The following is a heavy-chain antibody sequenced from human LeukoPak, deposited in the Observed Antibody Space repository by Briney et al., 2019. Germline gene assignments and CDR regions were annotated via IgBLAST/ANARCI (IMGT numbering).Heavy chain of an antibody. CDR1: GFTVSSNY. V-gene: IGHV3-53*01. CDR2: TYSGGST. Sequence: GGSLRLSCAASGFTVSSNYMSWVRQAPGKGLEWVSVTYSGGSTYYADSVKGRFTISRDNSKNTLFLQMNSLRAEDTAVYYCAREGTSSGXXPFDYWGQXXXVXXSS. D-gene: IGHD6-19*01. CDR3: AREGTSSGXXPFDY. J-gene: IGHJ4*02.